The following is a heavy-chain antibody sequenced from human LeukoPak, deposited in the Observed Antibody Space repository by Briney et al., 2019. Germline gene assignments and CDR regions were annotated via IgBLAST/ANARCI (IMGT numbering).Heavy chain of an antibody. D-gene: IGHD6-19*01. Sequence: ASVKVSCKASGYTFTGYDMHWVRQAPGQGLEWMGWINPNSGGTNYAQKFQGRVTMTRDTSISTAYMELSRLRSDDTAVYYCARDHSSGWSLYYYMDVWGKGTTVTVSS. CDR1: GYTFTGYD. V-gene: IGHV1-2*02. J-gene: IGHJ6*03. CDR2: INPNSGGT. CDR3: ARDHSSGWSLYYYMDV.